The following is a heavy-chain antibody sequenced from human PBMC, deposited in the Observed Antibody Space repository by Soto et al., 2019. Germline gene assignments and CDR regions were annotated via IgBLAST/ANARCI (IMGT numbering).Heavy chain of an antibody. CDR2: VSSSADAT. Sequence: EVQLLESGGGLVQPGGSLRLSCAASGFIFSSYDMAWVRQAPGKGLEWVSTVSSSADATQYADSVKGRFTISRDNSKNPLYLEMNNLGDEDTATYYCAKSYFFSWYDSWGQGTLVTVSS. V-gene: IGHV3-23*01. CDR3: AKSYFFSWYDS. J-gene: IGHJ5*01. CDR1: GFIFSSYD. D-gene: IGHD3-10*01.